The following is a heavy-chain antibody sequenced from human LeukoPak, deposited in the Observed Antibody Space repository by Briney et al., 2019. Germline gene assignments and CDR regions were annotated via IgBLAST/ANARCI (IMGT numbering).Heavy chain of an antibody. CDR2: INAGNGNT. D-gene: IGHD3-22*01. Sequence: ASVKVSCKASGYTFTSYAMHWVRQAPGQRFEWMGWINAGNGNTKYSQKFQGRVTITRDTSASTAYMELSSLRSEDTAVYYCARDGDYYDSSGYYYYFDYWGQGTLVTVSS. V-gene: IGHV1-3*01. J-gene: IGHJ4*02. CDR3: ARDGDYYDSSGYYYYFDY. CDR1: GYTFTSYA.